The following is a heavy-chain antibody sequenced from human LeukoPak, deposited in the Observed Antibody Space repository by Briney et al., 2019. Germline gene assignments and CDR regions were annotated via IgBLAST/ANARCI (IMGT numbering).Heavy chain of an antibody. CDR2: VSVNGGTT. V-gene: IGHV3-23*01. CDR3: AKELHGSGNYAFDY. D-gene: IGHD3-10*01. J-gene: IGHJ4*02. CDR1: GFTFSSCA. Sequence: PGGSLRLSCAASGFTFSSCALSWVRQAPGKGLEWVSTVSVNGGTTYYADPVKGRFTISRDNSKNTLYLQMNSLRAEDTAVYFCAKELHGSGNYAFDYWGQGTLVTVSS.